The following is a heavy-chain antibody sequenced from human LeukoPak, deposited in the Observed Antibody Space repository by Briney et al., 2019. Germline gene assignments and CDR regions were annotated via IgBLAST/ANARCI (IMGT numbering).Heavy chain of an antibody. D-gene: IGHD3-22*01. CDR1: GFTVSSNY. V-gene: IGHV3-23*01. CDR2: ISGSGGST. CDR3: AKDPRPTYYYDSSGYTYFDY. Sequence: GGSLRLSCAASGFTVSSNYMSWVRQAPGKGLEWVSAISGSGGSTYYADSVKGRFTISRDNSKNTLYLQMNSLRAEDTAVYYCAKDPRPTYYYDSSGYTYFDYWGQGTLVTVSS. J-gene: IGHJ4*02.